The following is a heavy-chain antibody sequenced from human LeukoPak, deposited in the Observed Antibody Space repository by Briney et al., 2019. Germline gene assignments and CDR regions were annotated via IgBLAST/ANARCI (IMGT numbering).Heavy chain of an antibody. D-gene: IGHD6-13*01. CDR1: GGSISSYY. CDR3: ARQIIAAADPYYFDY. V-gene: IGHV4-59*08. Sequence: SETLSLTCTVSGGSISSYYWSWIRQPPGKGLEWIGYIYYSGSTNYYPSLRSRVTISVDPSKNQFSLKLSSVTAADTAVYYCARQIIAAADPYYFDYWGQGTLVTVSS. J-gene: IGHJ4*02. CDR2: IYYSGST.